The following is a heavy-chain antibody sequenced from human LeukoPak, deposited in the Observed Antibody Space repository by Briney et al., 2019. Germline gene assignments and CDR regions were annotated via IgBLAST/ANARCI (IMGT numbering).Heavy chain of an antibody. CDR2: ISGSGDTT. CDR1: GFTFSSYS. J-gene: IGHJ4*02. D-gene: IGHD3-10*01. V-gene: IGHV3-23*01. CDR3: AKRKDGYGSIDY. Sequence: GGPLRLSCAASGFTFSSYSMNWVRQAPGKGLEWVSVISGSGDTTYYADSVKGRFTVSRDNSKLYLQMNSLRAADTAVYFCAKRKDGYGSIDYWGQGTLVTVSS.